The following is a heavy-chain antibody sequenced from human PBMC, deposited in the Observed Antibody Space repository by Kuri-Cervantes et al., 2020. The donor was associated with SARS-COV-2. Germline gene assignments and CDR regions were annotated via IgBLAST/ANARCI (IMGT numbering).Heavy chain of an antibody. Sequence: SVKVSCKASGGTFNSNAISWVRQAPGQGLEWMGGITPILGTANYAQKFQGRVTITADISTNTVYMELSSLKSADTAVYYCARAYGGEFYYGMDVWGPGTTVTVSS. D-gene: IGHD2-8*01. CDR1: GGTFNSNA. J-gene: IGHJ6*02. V-gene: IGHV1-69*10. CDR2: ITPILGTA. CDR3: ARAYGGEFYYGMDV.